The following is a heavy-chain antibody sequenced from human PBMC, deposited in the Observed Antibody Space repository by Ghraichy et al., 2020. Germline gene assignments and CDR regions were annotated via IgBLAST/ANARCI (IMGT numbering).Heavy chain of an antibody. CDR1: GFTFNNYA. CDR3: VKCITAMFYYYGLDV. Sequence: GESLNISCAASGFTFNNYAMNWVRQAPGKGLEWVSTINGGGGSTFYADSVKDRFTISRDNSKNTLYLEMTTLRAEDTAKYYCVKCITAMFYYYGLDVWGQGTTVTVSS. J-gene: IGHJ6*02. V-gene: IGHV3-23*01. CDR2: INGGGGST. D-gene: IGHD5-18*01.